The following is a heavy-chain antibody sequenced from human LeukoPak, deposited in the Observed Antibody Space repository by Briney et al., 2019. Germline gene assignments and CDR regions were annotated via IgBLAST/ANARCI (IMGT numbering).Heavy chain of an antibody. J-gene: IGHJ4*02. CDR1: GFIFRNSG. D-gene: IGHD3-9*01. CDR2: ISYDGSDK. V-gene: IGHV3-33*03. Sequence: PGGSLRLSCEASGFIFRNSGMHWVRQAPGKGLEWVAFISYDGSDKYYADSVKGRFTISRDNSKNTLYLQMNNLRAEDTAIYYCAKAANYDILTGYYLDYWGQGTLVTVSS. CDR3: AKAANYDILTGYYLDY.